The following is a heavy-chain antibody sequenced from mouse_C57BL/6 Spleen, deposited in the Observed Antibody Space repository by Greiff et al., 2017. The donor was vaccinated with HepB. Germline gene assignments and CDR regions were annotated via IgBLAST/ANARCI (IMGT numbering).Heavy chain of an antibody. J-gene: IGHJ3*01. Sequence: QVQLQQPGAELVMPGASVKLSCKASGYTFTSYWMHWVKQRPGQGLEWIGEIDPSDSYTNYNQKFKGKSTLTVDKSSSTAYMQLSSLTSEDSAVYYCARAYSNYAAHWGQGTLVTVSA. D-gene: IGHD2-5*01. CDR3: ARAYSNYAAH. V-gene: IGHV1-69*01. CDR1: GYTFTSYW. CDR2: IDPSDSYT.